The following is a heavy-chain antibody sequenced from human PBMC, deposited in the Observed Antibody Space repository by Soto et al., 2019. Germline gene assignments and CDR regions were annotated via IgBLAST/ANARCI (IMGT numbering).Heavy chain of an antibody. J-gene: IGHJ4*02. D-gene: IGHD1-20*01. CDR3: ARALTGMDY. Sequence: SETLSLTCAVYGGSFSGYYWSWIRQPPGKGLEWIGEIKHSGSKNYNPSLKSRVTISVDTSKNQFSLKLSSVTAADTAVYYCARALTGMDYWGQGTLGT. CDR2: IKHSGSK. V-gene: IGHV4-34*01. CDR1: GGSFSGYY.